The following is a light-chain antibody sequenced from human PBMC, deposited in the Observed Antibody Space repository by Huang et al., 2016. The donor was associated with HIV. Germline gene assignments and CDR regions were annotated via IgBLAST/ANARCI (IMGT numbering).Light chain of an antibody. CDR3: HQYTKWPSWT. J-gene: IGKJ1*01. Sequence: EIVMTQSPGTLTVSPGERATLSCRASKSVSSNLAWYQQKPGQTTRLHIYGASTRATGNPARFSGSGSGTEFTLTISSLQSEDFVVYYCHQYTKWPSWTFGQGTKVEIK. CDR2: GAS. CDR1: KSVSSN. V-gene: IGKV3-15*01.